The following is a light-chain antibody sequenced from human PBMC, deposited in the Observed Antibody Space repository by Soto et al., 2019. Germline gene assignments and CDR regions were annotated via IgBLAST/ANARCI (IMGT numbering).Light chain of an antibody. V-gene: IGKV3-20*01. CDR2: GAS. J-gene: IGKJ2*01. CDR1: QSVSTRY. CDR3: HQFGSTPLAFT. Sequence: EIMLTQSPGTLSFSPGERATLSCRASQSVSTRYLAWYQQKPGQAPRLLIYGASIRAADIPDRFSGSGSGTGVTLAISRLEPEDFAVYYCHQFGSTPLAFTFGQGTKLEI.